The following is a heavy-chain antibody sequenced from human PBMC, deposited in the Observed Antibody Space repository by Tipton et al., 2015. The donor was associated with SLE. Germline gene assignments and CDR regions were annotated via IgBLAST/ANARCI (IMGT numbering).Heavy chain of an antibody. CDR1: GFIFSSYA. D-gene: IGHD2-2*01. CDR3: AKVARVVPAATYFDY. Sequence: SLRLSCAASGFIFSSYAMSWIRQAPGKGLEWVSAVSGNGRSTYYADSVKGRFTISRDNSKNTIYLQMNSLRAEDTAVYYCAKVARVVPAATYFDYWGQGTLVTVSS. J-gene: IGHJ4*02. CDR2: VSGNGRST. V-gene: IGHV3-23*01.